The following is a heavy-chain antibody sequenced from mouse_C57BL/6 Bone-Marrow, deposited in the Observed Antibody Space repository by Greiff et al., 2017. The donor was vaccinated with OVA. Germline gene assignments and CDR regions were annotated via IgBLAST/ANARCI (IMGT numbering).Heavy chain of an antibody. CDR1: GYTFTSYW. Sequence: QVQLQQPGAELVKPGASVKLSCKASGYTFTSYWMQWVKQRPGQGLEWIGEIDPSDSYTNYNQKFKGKATLTVDTSSSTAYMQLSSLTSEDSAVYYCANLYYSKGVYAMDYWGQGTSVTVSS. V-gene: IGHV1-50*01. CDR3: ANLYYSKGVYAMDY. CDR2: IDPSDSYT. D-gene: IGHD2-5*01. J-gene: IGHJ4*01.